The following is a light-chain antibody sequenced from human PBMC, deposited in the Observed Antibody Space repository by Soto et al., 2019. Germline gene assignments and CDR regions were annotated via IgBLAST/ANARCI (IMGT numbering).Light chain of an antibody. CDR2: DVS. J-gene: IGLJ1*01. CDR3: KSYAGSNTYV. CDR1: SSDVGAYDY. Sequence: QSALTQPRSVSGSPGQSVTISCTGTSSDVGAYDYVSWYQHYPGKAPKVIIYDVSQRPSGVPDRFSASKSGNTASLTISGLQAEDEADYFCKSYAGSNTYVFGSGTKVTVL. V-gene: IGLV2-11*01.